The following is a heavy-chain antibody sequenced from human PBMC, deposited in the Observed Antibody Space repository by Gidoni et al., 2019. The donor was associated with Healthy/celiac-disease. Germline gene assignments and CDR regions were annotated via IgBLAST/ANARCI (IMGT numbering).Heavy chain of an antibody. CDR2: IYTSGST. D-gene: IGHD2-21*02. CDR1: GGSISSSY. Sequence: QVQLQESGPGLVKPSETLSLTCTVSGGSISSSYWSWIRQPAGKGLEWIGRIYTSGSTNYNPSLKSRVTMSVDTSKNQFSLKLSSVTAADTAVYYCARQHIVVVTAIRGATDWFDPWGQGTLVTVSS. J-gene: IGHJ5*02. CDR3: ARQHIVVVTAIRGATDWFDP. V-gene: IGHV4-4*07.